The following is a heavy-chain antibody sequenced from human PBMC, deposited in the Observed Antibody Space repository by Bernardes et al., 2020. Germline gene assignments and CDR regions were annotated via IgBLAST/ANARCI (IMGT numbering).Heavy chain of an antibody. J-gene: IGHJ4*02. V-gene: IGHV3-30-3*01. D-gene: IGHD2-2*01. CDR2: ISYDGSNK. CDR1: GFTFSSYA. CDR3: ARAGQYCSSTSCWYYFDY. Sequence: GGSLRLSCAASGFTFSSYAMHWVRQAPGKGLEWVAVISYDGSNKYYADSVKGRFTISRDNSKNTLYLQMNSLRAEDTAVYYCARAGQYCSSTSCWYYFDYWGQGTLVTVSS.